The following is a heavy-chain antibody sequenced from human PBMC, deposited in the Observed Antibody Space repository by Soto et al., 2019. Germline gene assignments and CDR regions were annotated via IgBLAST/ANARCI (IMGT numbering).Heavy chain of an antibody. CDR2: IYNSGSTNY. J-gene: IGHJ4*02. CDR1: GGSISSHS. CDR3: ARHGWSTSGWFAY. D-gene: IGHD6-19*01. V-gene: IGHV4-59*08. Sequence: SETLSLTCTVSGGSISSHSWIWIRQPPGKGLEWIGYIYNSGSTNYNYNPSLKSRVTISVDTSKNHFSLKLSSVTAADTAVYYCARHGWSTSGWFAYWGRGTLVTVSA.